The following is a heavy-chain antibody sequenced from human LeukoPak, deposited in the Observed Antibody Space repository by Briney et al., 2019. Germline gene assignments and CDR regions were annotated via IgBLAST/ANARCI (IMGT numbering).Heavy chain of an antibody. V-gene: IGHV4-39*01. CDR3: ARHLDSQAFVY. CDR1: GGSISSSSYY. CDR2: IYYSGST. D-gene: IGHD3/OR15-3a*01. J-gene: IGHJ4*02. Sequence: SETLSLTCTVSGGSISSSSYYWGWIRQPPGKGLEWIRSIYYSGSTYYNPSLKSRVTISVDTSKNQFSLKLSSVTAADTAVYYCARHLDSQAFVYWGQGTLVTVSS.